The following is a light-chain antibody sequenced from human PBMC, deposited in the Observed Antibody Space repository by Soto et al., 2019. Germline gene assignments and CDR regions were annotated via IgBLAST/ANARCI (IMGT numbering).Light chain of an antibody. V-gene: IGLV2-14*01. CDR3: SSYTTSNTRQIV. J-gene: IGLJ1*01. CDR1: SSDVGGYNY. CDR2: DVS. Sequence: QAVVTQPASVSGSPGQSITISCTGTSSDVGGYNYVSWYQQHPGKAPKFMIYDVSNRPSGVSNRFSGSKSGNTASLTISGLQAKDEADYYCSSYTTSNTRQIVFGTGTKLTVL.